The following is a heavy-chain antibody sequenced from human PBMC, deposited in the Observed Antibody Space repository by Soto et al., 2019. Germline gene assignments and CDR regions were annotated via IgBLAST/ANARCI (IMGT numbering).Heavy chain of an antibody. V-gene: IGHV4-30-4*01. CDR3: ARDLLPAAIPID. J-gene: IGHJ4*02. Sequence: SETLSLTCPDSGGSISSGDYYWSWIRQPPGKGLEWIGYIYYSGSTYYNPSLKSRVTISVDTSKDQFSLKLSSVTAADTAVYYCARDLLPAAIPIDWGQGTLVTV. CDR1: GGSISSGDYY. CDR2: IYYSGST. D-gene: IGHD2-2*01.